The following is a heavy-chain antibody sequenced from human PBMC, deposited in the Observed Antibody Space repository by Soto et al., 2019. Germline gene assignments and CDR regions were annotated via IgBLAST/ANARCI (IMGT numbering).Heavy chain of an antibody. V-gene: IGHV1-18*04. Sequence: ASVKVSCKASGYTFANYGISWVRQAPGQGLEWMGWISGNNGATNFAPKVQDRITMTLDTSTGVASLTLRSLRSDDTAIYYCVRDLKSLRATGNCFDPWGQETLVTVSS. CDR3: VRDLKSLRATGNCFDP. D-gene: IGHD2-2*03. CDR2: ISGNNGAT. J-gene: IGHJ5*02. CDR1: GYTFANYG.